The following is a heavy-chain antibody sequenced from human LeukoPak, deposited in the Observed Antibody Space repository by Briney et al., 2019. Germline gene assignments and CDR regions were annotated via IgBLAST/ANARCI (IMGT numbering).Heavy chain of an antibody. D-gene: IGHD3-10*01. J-gene: IGHJ4*02. CDR2: INPGGGST. CDR3: ARVRSYGFDY. Sequence: ASVKVSCKASGYTFTSFYMHWVRQAPGRGLEWVGIINPGGGSTSYAQKFQGRVSMTRDTSTTTVYMELSSLRSEDTAVYYCARVRSYGFDYWGQGTLVTVSS. CDR1: GYTFTSFY. V-gene: IGHV1-46*01.